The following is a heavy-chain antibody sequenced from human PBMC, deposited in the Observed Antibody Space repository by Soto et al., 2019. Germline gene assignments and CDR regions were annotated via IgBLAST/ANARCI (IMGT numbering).Heavy chain of an antibody. D-gene: IGHD4-17*01. Sequence: ASVKVSCKASGYTFTIYGISWVRQAPGQGLEWMGWISAYNGNTNYAQKLQGRVTMTTDTSTSTAYMELRSLRSDDTAVYYCARVAYGGNSVWFDPWGQGTLVTVSS. V-gene: IGHV1-18*01. CDR2: ISAYNGNT. CDR3: ARVAYGGNSVWFDP. CDR1: GYTFTIYG. J-gene: IGHJ5*02.